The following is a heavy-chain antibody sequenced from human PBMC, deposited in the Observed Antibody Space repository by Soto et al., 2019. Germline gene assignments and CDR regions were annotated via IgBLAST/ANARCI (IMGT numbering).Heavy chain of an antibody. CDR3: PGAVIQRCSHYYYGMED. J-gene: IGHJ6*04. CDR1: GGSLSSADYY. D-gene: IGHD5-18*01. CDR2: IYYSATT. Sequence: SETLSLTCTLSGGSLSSADYYWSWIRQPPGKTLEWIRYIYYSATTYYNPSLKRRVTISVDTSQNQFSLKVNTVTTADTPVYYCPGAVIQRCSHYYYGMEDWGKGTRGAV. V-gene: IGHV4-30-4*01.